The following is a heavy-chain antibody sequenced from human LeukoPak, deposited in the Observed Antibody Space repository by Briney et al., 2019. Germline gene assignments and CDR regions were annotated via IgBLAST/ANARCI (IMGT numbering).Heavy chain of an antibody. CDR3: GRIAAAAIADY. V-gene: IGHV4-39*01. CDR2: IYYSGST. CDR1: GGSISSSSYY. D-gene: IGHD6-13*01. J-gene: IGHJ4*02. Sequence: SETLSLTCTVSGGSISSSSYYWGWIRQPPGKGLEWIGSIYYSGSTYYNPSLKSRVTISVDTSKNQFSLKPNSVTAADTAVYYCGRIAAAAIADYWGQGILVTVSS.